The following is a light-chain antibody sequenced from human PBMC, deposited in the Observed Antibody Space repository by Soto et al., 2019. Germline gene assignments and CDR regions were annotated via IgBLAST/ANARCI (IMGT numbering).Light chain of an antibody. V-gene: IGKV4-1*01. CDR3: QQYYSTPWT. J-gene: IGKJ1*01. CDR2: WAS. CDR1: QSVLYSSNNKNY. Sequence: DIVMTQSPDSLAVSLGERATINRKSSQSVLYSSNNKNYLAWYQQKPGQPPKLLIYWASTRESGVPDRFSGSGSGTDFTLTISSLQAEDVAVYYCQQYYSTPWTFGQGTKVVIK.